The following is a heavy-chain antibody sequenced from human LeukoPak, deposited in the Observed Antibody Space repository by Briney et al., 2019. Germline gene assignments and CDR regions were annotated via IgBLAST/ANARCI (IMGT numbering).Heavy chain of an antibody. CDR1: GFTFSSYA. D-gene: IGHD3-22*01. J-gene: IGHJ4*02. V-gene: IGHV3-30*04. CDR3: AREDRDSYDRGGYPENYFDY. CDR2: ISFDGSNK. Sequence: PGGSLRLSCAASGFTFSSYAMHWVRQAPGKGLEWAAVISFDGSNKYYADSVKGRFTLSRDNSKNTLYLQMNTLRAEDTAVYYCAREDRDSYDRGGYPENYFDYWGQGTLVTVSS.